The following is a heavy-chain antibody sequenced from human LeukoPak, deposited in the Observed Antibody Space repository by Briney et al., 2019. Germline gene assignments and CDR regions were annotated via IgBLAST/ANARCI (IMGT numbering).Heavy chain of an antibody. J-gene: IGHJ4*02. D-gene: IGHD2-2*01. CDR2: ISGSGGST. V-gene: IGHV3-23*01. CDR1: A. CDR3: AKAPYVVVVPAAVYFDY. Sequence: AMSXXRXAPGKGLXXVXAISGSGGSTYYADSVKGRFTISRDNSKNTLYLQMNSLRAEDTAVYYCAKAPYVVVVPAAVYFDYWGQGTLVTVSS.